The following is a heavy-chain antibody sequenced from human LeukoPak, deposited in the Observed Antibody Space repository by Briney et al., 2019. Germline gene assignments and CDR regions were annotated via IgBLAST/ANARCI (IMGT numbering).Heavy chain of an antibody. CDR3: ARDAHMVRDRRAFDI. V-gene: IGHV1-46*03. D-gene: IGHD3-10*01. J-gene: IGHJ3*02. CDR2: TNPSGGST. Sequence: ASVKVSCKASGYTFTSYYMHWVRQAPGQGLEWMGITNPSGGSTSYAQKFQGRVTMTRDTSTSTVYMELSSLRSEDTAVYYCARDAHMVRDRRAFDIAGQGTMVTVSP. CDR1: GYTFTSYY.